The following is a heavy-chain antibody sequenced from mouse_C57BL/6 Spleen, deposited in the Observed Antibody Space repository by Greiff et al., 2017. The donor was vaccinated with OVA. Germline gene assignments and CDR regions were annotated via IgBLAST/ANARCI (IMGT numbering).Heavy chain of an antibody. CDR3: AGTVVDWYFDV. CDR1: GYTFTDYS. Sequence: QVHVKQSDAELVKPGASVKISCKVSGYTFTDYSIHWMKQRPEQGLEWIGYIYPRDGSTKYTEKFKGKATLTADKSSSTAYMQLNSLTSEDAAVYFCAGTVVDWYFDVWGTGTTVTVSS. J-gene: IGHJ1*03. V-gene: IGHV1-78*01. CDR2: IYPRDGST. D-gene: IGHD1-1*01.